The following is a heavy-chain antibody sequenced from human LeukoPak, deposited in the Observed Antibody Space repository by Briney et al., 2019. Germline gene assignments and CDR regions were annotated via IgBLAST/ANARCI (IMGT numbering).Heavy chain of an antibody. Sequence: SCKASGGTFSSYAISWVRQAPGKGLEWVSAISGSGGSTYYADSVKGRFTISRDNSKNTLYLQMNSLRAEDTAVYYCAKSQGIRGYYFDYWGQGTLVTVSS. D-gene: IGHD5-18*01. CDR3: AKSQGIRGYYFDY. V-gene: IGHV3-23*01. CDR2: ISGSGGST. J-gene: IGHJ4*02. CDR1: GGTFSSYA.